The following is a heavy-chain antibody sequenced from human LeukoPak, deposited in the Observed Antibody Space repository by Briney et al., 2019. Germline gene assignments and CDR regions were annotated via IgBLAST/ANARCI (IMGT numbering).Heavy chain of an antibody. CDR2: IYYSGST. D-gene: IGHD1-26*01. CDR1: GGSISSYY. V-gene: IGHV4-59*01. CDR3: ARYSGTYYVY. Sequence: SETLSLTCTVSGGSISSYYWSWIRQPPGKGLEWIGYIYYSGSTNYNPSLKSRVTVSVDTSKNQFSLKLSSVTAADTAVYFCARYSGTYYVYWGQGTLVTVSS. J-gene: IGHJ4*02.